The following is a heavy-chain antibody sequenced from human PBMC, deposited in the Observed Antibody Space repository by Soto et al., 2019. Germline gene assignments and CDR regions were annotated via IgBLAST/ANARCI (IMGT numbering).Heavy chain of an antibody. V-gene: IGHV3-30*18. D-gene: IGHD3-22*01. CDR2: MSNDGISK. CDR3: TQGYDGSGQPGYGVAFDI. J-gene: IGHJ3*02. CDR1: GFIFSSYG. Sequence: QVQLVESGGGVVQPGRSLRLSCAASGFIFSSYGMHWVRQAPGKGLEWVAVMSNDGISKHYADSVKGRFTISRDNSKNPLYLQMNSLRAEDTAVYFCTQGYDGSGQPGYGVAFDIWGQGTMVTVSS.